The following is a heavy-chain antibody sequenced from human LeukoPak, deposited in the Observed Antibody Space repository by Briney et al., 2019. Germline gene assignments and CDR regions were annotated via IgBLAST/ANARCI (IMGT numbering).Heavy chain of an antibody. D-gene: IGHD1-26*01. J-gene: IGHJ4*02. V-gene: IGHV3-23*01. CDR3: AKVKLRVYFDY. Sequence: GGSLRLSCAASGFTFSSYSMNWVRQAPGKGLEWVSAISGSGGSTYYADSVKGRFTISRDNSKNTLYLQMNSLRAEDTAVYYCAKVKLRVYFDYWGQGTLVTVSS. CDR1: GFTFSSYS. CDR2: ISGSGGST.